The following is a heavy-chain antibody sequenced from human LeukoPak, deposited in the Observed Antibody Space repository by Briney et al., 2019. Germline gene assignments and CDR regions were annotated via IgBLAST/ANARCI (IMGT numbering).Heavy chain of an antibody. CDR1: GYTFTSYD. V-gene: IGHV1-8*01. Sequence: GASVKVSCKASGYTFTSYDINWVRQATGQGLEWMGWMNPNSGNTGYAQKFQGRVTMTRNTSISTAYMELSSLRSEDTAVYYCARRGIAVAGNDYWGQGTLVTASS. CDR3: ARRGIAVAGNDY. J-gene: IGHJ4*02. CDR2: MNPNSGNT. D-gene: IGHD6-19*01.